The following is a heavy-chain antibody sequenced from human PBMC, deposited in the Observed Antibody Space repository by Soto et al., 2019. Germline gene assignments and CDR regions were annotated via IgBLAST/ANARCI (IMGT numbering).Heavy chain of an antibody. CDR3: ASAYESDYFYY. D-gene: IGHD3-16*01. Sequence: QVQLVESGGGVVQPGRSLRLSCAASGFTFSSYAMHWVRQAPGKGLEWVAVISYDGSNKYYADSVKGRFTISRDNSKNTLYLQRNSLRAEDTAVYYCASAYESDYFYYSGQGTLVPASS. CDR2: ISYDGSNK. CDR1: GFTFSSYA. V-gene: IGHV3-30-3*01. J-gene: IGHJ4*02.